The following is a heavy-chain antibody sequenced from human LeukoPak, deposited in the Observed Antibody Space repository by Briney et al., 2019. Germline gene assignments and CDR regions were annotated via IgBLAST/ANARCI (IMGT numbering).Heavy chain of an antibody. Sequence: PSETLSLTCAVSGGSISNRSYYWDWIRQPPGKGLEWIGYIYYSGSTYYNPSLKSRVTISVDTSKNQFSLKLSSVTAADTAVYYCARGPDSSSPYLMWRKHENWFDPWGQGTLVTVSS. D-gene: IGHD6-6*01. CDR1: GGSISNRSYY. CDR2: IYYSGST. J-gene: IGHJ5*02. CDR3: ARGPDSSSPYLMWRKHENWFDP. V-gene: IGHV4-39*07.